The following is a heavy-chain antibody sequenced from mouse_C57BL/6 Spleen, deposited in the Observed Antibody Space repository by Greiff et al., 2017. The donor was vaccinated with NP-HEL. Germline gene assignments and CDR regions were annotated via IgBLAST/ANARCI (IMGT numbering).Heavy chain of an antibody. CDR1: GFTFSDYG. J-gene: IGHJ3*01. V-gene: IGHV5-15*01. Sequence: EVQGVESGGGLVQPGGSPKLSCAASGFTFSDYGMAWVRQAPRKGPEWVAFISNLAYSIYYADTVTGRFTISSENAKNTLYLEMSSLRSEDTAMYYCAAYYGSSPAWFAYWGQGTLVTVSA. CDR3: AAYYGSSPAWFAY. CDR2: ISNLAYSI. D-gene: IGHD1-1*01.